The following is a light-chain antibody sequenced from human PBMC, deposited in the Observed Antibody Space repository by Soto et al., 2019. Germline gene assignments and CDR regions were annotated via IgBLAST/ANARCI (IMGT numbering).Light chain of an antibody. Sequence: EIVLTQSPGTLSLSPGERATLSCRASQSIPNSYLSWYQHKPGQAPMLLIPGASSRATGTPDRFRGSGSGADFTLIIDRLEPEDFALYYCLQYGSTPWTFGQGTKVDLK. CDR2: GAS. CDR3: LQYGSTPWT. V-gene: IGKV3-20*01. J-gene: IGKJ1*01. CDR1: QSIPNSY.